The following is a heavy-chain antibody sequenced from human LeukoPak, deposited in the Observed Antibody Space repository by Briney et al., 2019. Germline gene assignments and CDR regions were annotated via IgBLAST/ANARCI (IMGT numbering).Heavy chain of an antibody. V-gene: IGHV1-18*01. CDR1: GYTFTSYG. CDR2: ISAYNGNT. CDR3: ARNSLGYCSGGSCYSHYYDSSGYPSGYPSYFDY. J-gene: IGHJ4*02. Sequence: ASVKVSCKASGYTFTSYGISWVRQAPGQGLEWMGWISAYNGNTNYAQKLQGRVTMTTDTSTSTAYMELRSLRSDDTAVYYCARNSLGYCSGGSCYSHYYDSSGYPSGYPSYFDYWGQGTLVTVSS. D-gene: IGHD2-15*01.